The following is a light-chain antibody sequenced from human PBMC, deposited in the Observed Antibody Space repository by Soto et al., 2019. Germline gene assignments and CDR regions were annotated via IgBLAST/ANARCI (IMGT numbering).Light chain of an antibody. CDR2: DSS. J-gene: IGKJ4*01. Sequence: EIVLTQSPATLSLSPGGRATLSCRVSQNIKIYLAWYQQKLGQAPRLLIYDSSIRATGIPARFSGSGSGTDFTLTISSLEPEDFGVYYCQQRYSWPLTFGGETKVEIK. V-gene: IGKV3-11*01. CDR3: QQRYSWPLT. CDR1: QNIKIY.